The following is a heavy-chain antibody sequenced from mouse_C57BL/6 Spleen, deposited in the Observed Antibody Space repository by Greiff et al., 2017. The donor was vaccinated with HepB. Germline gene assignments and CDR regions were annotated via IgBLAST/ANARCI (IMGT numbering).Heavy chain of an antibody. J-gene: IGHJ2*01. CDR1: GFTFSSYA. Sequence: EVKLVESGEGLVKPGGSLKLSCAASGFTFSSYAMSWVRQTPEKRLEWVAYISSGGDYIYYADTVKGRFTISRDNARNTLYLQMSSLKSEDTAMYYCTRDQGFYYGSSYDYWGQGTTLTVSS. V-gene: IGHV5-9-1*02. CDR2: ISSGGDYI. CDR3: TRDQGFYYGSSYDY. D-gene: IGHD1-1*01.